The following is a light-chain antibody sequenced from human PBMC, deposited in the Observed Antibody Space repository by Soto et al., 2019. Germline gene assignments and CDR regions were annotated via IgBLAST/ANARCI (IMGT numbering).Light chain of an antibody. CDR2: GAS. CDR3: QQYGSSPWT. CDR1: QSVSSSY. Sequence: DIVLTQSPGTLSLSPGERATLSCRASQSVSSSYLAWYQRKPGQAPRLLIYGASSRATGIPDRFSGSGSGTDFTLTISRLEPEDFAVYYCQQYGSSPWTFGQGTKVDI. V-gene: IGKV3-20*01. J-gene: IGKJ1*01.